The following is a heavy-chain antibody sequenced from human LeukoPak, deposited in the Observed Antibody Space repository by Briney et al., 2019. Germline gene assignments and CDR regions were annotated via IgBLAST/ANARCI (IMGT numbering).Heavy chain of an antibody. CDR2: ISTYTGNT. J-gene: IGHJ4*02. Sequence: ASVKVSCKTSGYTFTSYAISWVRQAPGQGLECMGWISTYTGNTDYAQKLQGRVTMTRDTSTSTVYMDLSSLRSEDTAVYYCASLETGTSFDYWGQGTLVTVSS. V-gene: IGHV1-18*01. D-gene: IGHD1-7*01. CDR1: GYTFTSYA. CDR3: ASLETGTSFDY.